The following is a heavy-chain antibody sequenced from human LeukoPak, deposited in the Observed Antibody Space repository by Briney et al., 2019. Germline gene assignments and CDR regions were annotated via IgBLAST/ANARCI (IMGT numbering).Heavy chain of an antibody. CDR1: GGSISSYY. Sequence: PSETLSLTCTVSGGSISSYYWSWIRQPPGKGLEWIGYIYYGGSTNYNPSLKSRVTISVDTSKNQFSLKLSSVTAADTAAYYCARQGLVRGVIWFDPWGQGTLVTVSS. D-gene: IGHD3-10*01. CDR3: ARQGLVRGVIWFDP. CDR2: IYYGGST. J-gene: IGHJ5*02. V-gene: IGHV4-59*01.